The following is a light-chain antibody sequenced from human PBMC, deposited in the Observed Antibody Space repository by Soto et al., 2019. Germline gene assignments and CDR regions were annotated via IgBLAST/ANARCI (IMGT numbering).Light chain of an antibody. V-gene: IGLV2-23*01. CDR3: CSYADSSTYV. Sequence: QSVLTQPASVSGSPGQSITISCTGTSSDVGNYNLVSWYQQHPGKATKLIIYEDTKRPSGVSNRFSGSKSGNTASLTISGLQAEDEADYYCCSYADSSTYVFGTGTKVTVL. J-gene: IGLJ1*01. CDR2: EDT. CDR1: SSDVGNYNL.